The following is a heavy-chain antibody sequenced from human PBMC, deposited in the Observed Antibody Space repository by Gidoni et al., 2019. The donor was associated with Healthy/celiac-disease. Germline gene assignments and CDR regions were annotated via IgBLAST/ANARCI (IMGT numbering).Heavy chain of an antibody. Sequence: QITLKDSGSTLVKPTQTLTLTSTFSAFSPSNRGVGVGWIRQPPGKALEWLALIYWEDDKRDSPSLKSRLTITKDTSKNQVVLTMTNMDPVDKATYYCAQSTRERWPTRGYAFDIWGQGTMVTVAS. V-gene: IGHV2-5*02. CDR2: IYWEDDK. J-gene: IGHJ3*02. CDR1: AFSPSNRGVG. CDR3: AQSTRERWPTRGYAFDI. D-gene: IGHD1-26*01.